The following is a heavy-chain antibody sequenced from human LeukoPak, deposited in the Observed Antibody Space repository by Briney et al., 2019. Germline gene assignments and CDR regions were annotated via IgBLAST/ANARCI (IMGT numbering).Heavy chain of an antibody. V-gene: IGHV7-4-1*02. Sequence: GASVKVSCKASGYTFTSYAMNWVRQAPGQGLEWMGWINTNTGNPTYAQGFTGRFVFSLDTSVSTAYLQISSLKAEDTAVYYCARVIAPFTIFSYGSDYWGQGTLVTVSS. CDR2: INTNTGNP. CDR1: GYTFTSYA. D-gene: IGHD3-9*01. J-gene: IGHJ4*02. CDR3: ARVIAPFTIFSYGSDY.